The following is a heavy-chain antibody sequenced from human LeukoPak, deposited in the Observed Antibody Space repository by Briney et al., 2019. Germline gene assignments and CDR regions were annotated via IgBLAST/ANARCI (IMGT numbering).Heavy chain of an antibody. V-gene: IGHV4-59*12. D-gene: IGHD4-17*01. J-gene: IGHJ4*02. Sequence: SETLSLTCTVSGGSISSYYWSWIRQPPGKGLEWIGYIYYSGTTNYNPSLKSRVTISVDTSKNQFSLKLSSVTAADTAVYYCASGYGDYSLWGQGTLVTVSS. CDR1: GGSISSYY. CDR3: ASGYGDYSL. CDR2: IYYSGTT.